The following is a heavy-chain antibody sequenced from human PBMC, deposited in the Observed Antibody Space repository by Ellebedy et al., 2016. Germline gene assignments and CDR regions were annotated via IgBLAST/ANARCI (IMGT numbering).Heavy chain of an antibody. Sequence: ASVKVSXXASGYTFTSYDINWVRQATGQGLEWMGWMNPNSGNTGYAQKFQGRVTMTRNTSISTAYMELSSLRSDDTAVYYCARGVDTAMVGLFDYWGQGTLVTVSS. V-gene: IGHV1-8*01. J-gene: IGHJ4*02. CDR2: MNPNSGNT. D-gene: IGHD5-18*01. CDR1: GYTFTSYD. CDR3: ARGVDTAMVGLFDY.